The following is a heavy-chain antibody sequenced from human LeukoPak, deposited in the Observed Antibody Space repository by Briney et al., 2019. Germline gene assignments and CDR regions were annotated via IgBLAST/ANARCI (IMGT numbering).Heavy chain of an antibody. CDR2: MNPNSGNT. J-gene: IGHJ4*02. Sequence: ASVKVSCKASGYTFTSYDINWVRQATGQGLEWMGWMNPNSGNTGYAQKFQGRVTMSRNTSISTAYMELSSLRSEDTAVYYCARTGYSSGWYIFDYWGQGTLVTVSS. CDR1: GYTFTSYD. V-gene: IGHV1-8*01. CDR3: ARTGYSSGWYIFDY. D-gene: IGHD6-19*01.